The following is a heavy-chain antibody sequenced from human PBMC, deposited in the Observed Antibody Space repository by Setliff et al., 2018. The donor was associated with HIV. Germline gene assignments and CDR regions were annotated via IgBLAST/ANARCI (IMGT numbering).Heavy chain of an antibody. CDR2: INHRGST. Sequence: SETLSLTCAVYGGSSSDYYWTWIRQSPGKGLEWIGEINHRGSTNYNPSLKSRVTVSVDTSKNQFSLKLGSVTAADTAVYYCARESPSSSWFYFDFWGQGTLVTVSS. D-gene: IGHD6-13*01. CDR3: ARESPSSSWFYFDF. V-gene: IGHV4-34*01. J-gene: IGHJ4*02. CDR1: GGSSSDYY.